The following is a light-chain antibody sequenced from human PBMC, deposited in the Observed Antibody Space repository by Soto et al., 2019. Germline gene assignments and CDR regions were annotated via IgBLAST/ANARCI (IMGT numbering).Light chain of an antibody. V-gene: IGKV1-5*01. CDR3: QQYHRYSRT. Sequence: DIQMTQSPSTLSASVGDRVTITCRASQRISNWLAWYQQKPGKAPKLLIYDVSSLESGVPSRFSGSGSGTEFTLTISSLQPDDFATYYCQQYHRYSRTFGQGTKVDI. CDR1: QRISNW. CDR2: DVS. J-gene: IGKJ1*01.